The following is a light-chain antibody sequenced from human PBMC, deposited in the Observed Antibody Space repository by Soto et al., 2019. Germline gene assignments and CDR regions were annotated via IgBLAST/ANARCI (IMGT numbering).Light chain of an antibody. V-gene: IGKV1-17*01. CDR3: PNQSTCPWT. Sequence: DIQMTQSPSSLSASVGDRVTITCRASLAIRNDLGWYQQKPGKAPKRLIYAASSLQSGVPSRFRGRGSATDFTLTISGLHPEVFATYCRPNQSTCPWTFGQGTKVGIK. CDR2: AAS. J-gene: IGKJ1*01. CDR1: LAIRND.